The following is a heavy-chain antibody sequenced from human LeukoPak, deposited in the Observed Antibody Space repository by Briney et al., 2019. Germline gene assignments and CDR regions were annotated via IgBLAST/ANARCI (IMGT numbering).Heavy chain of an antibody. Sequence: SETLSLTCTVSGGSLSRSSDYWGWIRQPPGRGLEWIGAIYHSGSTYYNPSLKSRVTISVDTSKSHFSLRLTSVAAADTAVYYCARHVGGVWELLRRNACDIWGHGALVTVSS. CDR2: IYHSGST. D-gene: IGHD1-26*01. J-gene: IGHJ3*02. CDR1: GGSLSRSSDY. CDR3: ARHVGGVWELLRRNACDI. V-gene: IGHV4-39*01.